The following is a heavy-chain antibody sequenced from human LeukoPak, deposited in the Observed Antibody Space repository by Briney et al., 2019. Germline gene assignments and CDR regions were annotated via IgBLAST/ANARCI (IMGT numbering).Heavy chain of an antibody. V-gene: IGHV3-48*01. CDR3: ARDLGYYDSSGYYRGAEYFQH. D-gene: IGHD3-22*01. J-gene: IGHJ1*01. Sequence: GGSLRLSCAASGFTFSSYSMNWARQAPGKGLEWFSYISYSSSTIYYADSVKGRFTISRDNGKNSLYLQMNSLRAEDTAVYYCARDLGYYDSSGYYRGAEYFQHWGQGTLVTVSS. CDR1: GFTFSSYS. CDR2: ISYSSSTI.